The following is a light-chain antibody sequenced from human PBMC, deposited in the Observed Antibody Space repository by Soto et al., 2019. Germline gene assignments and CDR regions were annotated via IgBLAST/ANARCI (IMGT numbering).Light chain of an antibody. V-gene: IGLV2-14*03. CDR1: SSEVGGYNY. J-gene: IGLJ2*01. CDR3: SSYTSTSTHVV. Sequence: QSVLTQPASVSGSPGQSITISCTGTSSEVGGYNYVSWYQHHPGKAPKLIIYDVSNRPSGVSNRFSGSKSGNTASLTISGLQAEDEADYYCSSYTSTSTHVVFGGGTQLTVL. CDR2: DVS.